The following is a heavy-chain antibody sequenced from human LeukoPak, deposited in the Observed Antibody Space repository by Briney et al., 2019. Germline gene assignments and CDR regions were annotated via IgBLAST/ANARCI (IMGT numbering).Heavy chain of an antibody. CDR1: GGTFSSYA. J-gene: IGHJ5*02. CDR2: IIPIFGTA. Sequence: EASVKVSCKASGGTFSSYAISWVRQAPGQGLEWMGGIIPIFGTANYAQKFQGRVTITADESTSTAYMELSSLRAEDTAVYYCARDAYYYDENWFDPWGQGTLVTVSS. D-gene: IGHD3-22*01. V-gene: IGHV1-69*13. CDR3: ARDAYYYDENWFDP.